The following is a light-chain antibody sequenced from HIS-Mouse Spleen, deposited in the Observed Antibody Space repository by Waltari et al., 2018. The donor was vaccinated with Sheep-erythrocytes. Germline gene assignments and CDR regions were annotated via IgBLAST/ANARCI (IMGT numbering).Light chain of an antibody. J-gene: IGLJ1*01. CDR1: SSDVGGYNY. V-gene: IGLV2-11*02. Sequence: QSALTQPRSVSGSPGQSVTISCTGTSSDVGGYNYLSWYQQHPGKDPKLMIYDVSKRPSGVPDRLSGSKSGNTASLTISGLQAEDEADYYCCSYAGSYNYVFGTGTKVTVL. CDR3: CSYAGSYNYV. CDR2: DVS.